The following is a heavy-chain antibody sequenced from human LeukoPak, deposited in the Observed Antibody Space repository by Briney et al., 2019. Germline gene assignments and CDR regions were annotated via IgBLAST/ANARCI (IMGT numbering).Heavy chain of an antibody. CDR3: ARSKYYDFWSGYYTGIFHGYAQTGNWFDP. Sequence: SETLSLTCTVSGGSISSGGYYWSWIRQHPGKGLEWIGYIYYSGSTYYNPSLKSRVTISVDTSKNQFSLKLSSVTAADTAVYYCARSKYYDFWSGYYTGIFHGYAQTGNWFDPWGQGTLVTVSS. CDR2: IYYSGST. V-gene: IGHV4-31*03. D-gene: IGHD3-3*01. J-gene: IGHJ5*02. CDR1: GGSISSGGYY.